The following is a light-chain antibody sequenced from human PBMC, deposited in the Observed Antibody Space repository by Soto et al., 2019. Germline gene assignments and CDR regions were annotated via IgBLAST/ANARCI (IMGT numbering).Light chain of an antibody. Sequence: IVLIQSPATLSVSPGERATLSCRASQNISNYLIWYQQKPGQAPRLLIYDVSNRATDIPARFSGSGSGTDFTLTISSLVPEDLAVYYSQQRSNWPRTFGQGTKVEIK. CDR2: DVS. CDR3: QQRSNWPRT. V-gene: IGKV3-11*01. J-gene: IGKJ1*01. CDR1: QNISNY.